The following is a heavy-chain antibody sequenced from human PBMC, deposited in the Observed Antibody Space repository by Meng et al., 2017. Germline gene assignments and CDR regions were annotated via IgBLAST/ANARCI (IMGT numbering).Heavy chain of an antibody. Sequence: GESLKISCAASGFTFSSYAMSWVRQAPGKGLEWVSAISGSGGSTYYADSVKGRFTICRDNSKNTLYLQMNSRRAEDTAVYYCAKGYSSGRLDNWFDPWGQGTLVTVSS. CDR1: GFTFSSYA. CDR3: AKGYSSGRLDNWFDP. J-gene: IGHJ5*02. V-gene: IGHV3-23*01. D-gene: IGHD2-15*01. CDR2: ISGSGGST.